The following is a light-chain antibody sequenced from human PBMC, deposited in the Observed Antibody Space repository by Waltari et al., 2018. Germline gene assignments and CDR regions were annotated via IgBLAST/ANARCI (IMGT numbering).Light chain of an antibody. J-gene: IGLJ3*02. CDR3: CSYAGNYTWV. CDR1: SSDVGAYNY. V-gene: IGLV2-11*01. CDR2: DVT. Sequence: QSALTQPRSVSGSPGQSVTISCTGTSSDVGAYNYVPWYQQHPGKAPKLLIYDVTKRPSGVPNRFSGSKSGNTASLTISGLQAEDEADYYCCSYAGNYTWVFGGGTKLTVL.